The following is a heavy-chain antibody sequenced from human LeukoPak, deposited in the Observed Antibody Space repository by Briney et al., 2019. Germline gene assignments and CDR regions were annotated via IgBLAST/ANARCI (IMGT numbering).Heavy chain of an antibody. CDR3: ARDYGSGSYYNVAFDY. J-gene: IGHJ4*02. Sequence: PGGSLRLSCAPSGFTFSSYNMNWVRQAPGKGLEWVSHISSSNDIIDYADSVKGRFTISRDNAKNSLYLQMKSLRDEDTAVYYCARDYGSGSYYNVAFDYWGQGTLVTVSS. V-gene: IGHV3-48*02. CDR2: ISSSNDII. D-gene: IGHD3-10*01. CDR1: GFTFSSYN.